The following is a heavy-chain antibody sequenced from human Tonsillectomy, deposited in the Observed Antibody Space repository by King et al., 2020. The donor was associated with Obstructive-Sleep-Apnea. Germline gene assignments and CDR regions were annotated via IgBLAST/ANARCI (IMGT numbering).Heavy chain of an antibody. CDR3: VKGSSISGYYYGMDV. Sequence: EVQLVESGGGLVQPGGSLRLSCAASRFTFSSHVMSWVRQAPGKGLEWVAGISGSGGSTYYADPVKGRFTISRDNSKNTRYLQMNSLRAEGTAVYYCVKGSSISGYYYGMDVWGQGTTVTVSS. V-gene: IGHV3-23*04. D-gene: IGHD2-21*01. CDR1: RFTFSSHV. CDR2: ISGSGGST. J-gene: IGHJ6*02.